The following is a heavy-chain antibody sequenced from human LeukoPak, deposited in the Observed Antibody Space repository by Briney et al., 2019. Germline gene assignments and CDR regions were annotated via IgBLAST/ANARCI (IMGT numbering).Heavy chain of an antibody. Sequence: GGSLRLSCAASGFTFSNYWMSWVRQAPGKGLEWVANIKQDGSEKYYVDSVKGRSTISRENAKNTLYLQMNSLRVEDMAVYYCAREMQLRYWGQGTLVTVSS. CDR3: AREMQLRY. V-gene: IGHV3-7*05. CDR2: IKQDGSEK. J-gene: IGHJ4*02. CDR1: GFTFSNYW. D-gene: IGHD3-10*01.